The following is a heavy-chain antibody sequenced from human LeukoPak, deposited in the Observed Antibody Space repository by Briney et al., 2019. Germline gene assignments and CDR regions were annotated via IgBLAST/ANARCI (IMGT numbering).Heavy chain of an antibody. CDR3: ARERHRGNSGNDAFDI. V-gene: IGHV1-18*01. CDR1: DYTFTSHG. Sequence: ASVKVSCKASDYTFTSHGISWVRQAPGQGLEWMGYISAYNGNTNYAQKFQDRVTMTTDTSTSTAYMELRSLRSDDTAVYYCARERHRGNSGNDAFDIWGQGTMVTVSS. J-gene: IGHJ3*02. D-gene: IGHD4-23*01. CDR2: ISAYNGNT.